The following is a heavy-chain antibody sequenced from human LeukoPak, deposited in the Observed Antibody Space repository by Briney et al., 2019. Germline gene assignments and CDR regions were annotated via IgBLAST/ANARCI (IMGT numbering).Heavy chain of an antibody. CDR3: ASGTECGGDCYSL. V-gene: IGHV4-30-2*01. J-gene: IGHJ4*02. D-gene: IGHD2-21*02. CDR2: IYHSGST. CDR1: GGSISSGGFS. Sequence: SETLSLTCAVSGGSISSGGFSWSWIPQPPGKGLEGIGYIYHSGSTYYNPSLKSRVTISVDRSKNQFSLKLSSVTAADTAVYYCASGTECGGDCYSLWGQGTLVTVSS.